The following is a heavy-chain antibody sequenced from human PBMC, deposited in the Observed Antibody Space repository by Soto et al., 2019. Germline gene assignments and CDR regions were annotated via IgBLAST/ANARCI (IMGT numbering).Heavy chain of an antibody. CDR1: ELTVSSNY. V-gene: IGHV3-53*01. J-gene: IGHJ4*02. D-gene: IGHD5-12*01. CDR2: IYSGGST. Sequence: GGSLRLSCAAFELTVSSNYMSWVRQAPGKGLEWVSVIYSGGSTYYADSVKGRFTIPRDKSKNTLSLQMNSLRAEDTAVYYCARARGDGYNYRGYFDYWGQGTLVTVSS. CDR3: ARARGDGYNYRGYFDY.